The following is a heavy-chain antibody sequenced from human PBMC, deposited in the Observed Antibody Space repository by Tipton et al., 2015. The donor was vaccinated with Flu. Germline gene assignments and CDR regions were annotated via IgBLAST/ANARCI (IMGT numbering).Heavy chain of an antibody. CDR2: IKYDGSDK. V-gene: IGHV3-7*01. CDR1: GFTFSSYW. J-gene: IGHJ4*02. Sequence: SLRLSCVASGFTFSSYWMTWVRQAPGEGLEWVANIKYDGSDKYYMESVRGRFTVSRDNTKNSLYLQMDSLRAEDTAVYYCARYPRSGSGIYSFDYWGQGTLLTVSS. D-gene: IGHD3-10*01. CDR3: ARYPRSGSGIYSFDY.